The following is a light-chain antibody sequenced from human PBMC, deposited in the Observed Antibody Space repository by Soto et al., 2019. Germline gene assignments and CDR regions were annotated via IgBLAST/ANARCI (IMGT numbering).Light chain of an antibody. V-gene: IGKV3-15*01. CDR3: QQYNHWPT. CDR1: QSVSTN. CDR2: GTS. J-gene: IGKJ4*01. Sequence: EIVLTQSPATLSVSPGERATLSCRASQSVSTNLSGYQRKPGQAPRLLLYGTSTRATGIPARFSGSGSGTEFSITISSLHSEDFAFYYCQQYNHWPTFGGGTKVDIK.